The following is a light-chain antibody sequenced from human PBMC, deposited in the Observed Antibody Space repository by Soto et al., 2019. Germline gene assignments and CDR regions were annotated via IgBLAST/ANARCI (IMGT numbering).Light chain of an antibody. Sequence: EIVLAQYPGTLSLSPGERATLSCRASQSVSGRYLAWYQQKPGQAPRLLIYGASSRATGIPDRFSGGGSGTDFTLTISRLEPGDFAVYFCQQYGGFPITFGQGTRLEIK. J-gene: IGKJ5*01. CDR3: QQYGGFPIT. V-gene: IGKV3-20*01. CDR2: GAS. CDR1: QSVSGRY.